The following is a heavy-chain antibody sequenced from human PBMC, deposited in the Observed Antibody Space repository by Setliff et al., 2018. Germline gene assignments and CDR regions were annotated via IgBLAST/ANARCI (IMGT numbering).Heavy chain of an antibody. CDR2: ISSRSNTI. Sequence: GESLRLSCAASGFTFSTYSINWVRQAPGKGLEWIAYISSRSNTIYYADSVKGRFTISRDNAKNSLYLQLNSLRAEDTAVYYCATNPRKGRSGGYYYDDPYYFYMDVWGKGTTVTVSS. J-gene: IGHJ6*03. CDR1: GFTFSTYS. V-gene: IGHV3-48*01. D-gene: IGHD3-22*01. CDR3: ATNPRKGRSGGYYYDDPYYFYMDV.